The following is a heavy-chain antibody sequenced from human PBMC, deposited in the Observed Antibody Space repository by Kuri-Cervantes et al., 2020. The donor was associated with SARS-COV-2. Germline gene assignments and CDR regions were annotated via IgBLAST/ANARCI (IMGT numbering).Heavy chain of an antibody. CDR3: ARGVFITNPPSYYYYMDV. CDR2: NNPNSGST. D-gene: IGHD3-3*01. Sequence: ASVKVSCKASGYIFTGYYMHWVRQAPGQGLEWMGWNNPNSGSTNYEQKFQGRVTTTRDTSINTAYMELTRLRSDDTSVYYCARGVFITNPPSYYYYMDVWGKGTTVTVSS. V-gene: IGHV1-2*02. CDR1: GYIFTGYY. J-gene: IGHJ6*03.